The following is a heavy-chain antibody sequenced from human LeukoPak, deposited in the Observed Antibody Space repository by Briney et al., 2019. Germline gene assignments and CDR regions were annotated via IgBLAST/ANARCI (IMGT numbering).Heavy chain of an antibody. CDR3: GKDEILTGYYGYLVDY. CDR1: GFTFGRYG. CDR2: IQYDGSNK. V-gene: IGHV3-30*02. D-gene: IGHD3-9*01. J-gene: IGHJ4*02. Sequence: PGGSLRLSCAASGFTFGRYGMHWVRQAPGKGLEGVAFIQYDGSNKWYADSVKGRFTISRDNSENTLHLQMNSLRAEDTAVYYCGKDEILTGYYGYLVDYWGQGTLVTVSS.